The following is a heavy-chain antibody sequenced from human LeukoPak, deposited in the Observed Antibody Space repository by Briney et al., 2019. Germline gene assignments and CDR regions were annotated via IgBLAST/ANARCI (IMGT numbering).Heavy chain of an antibody. D-gene: IGHD6-19*01. CDR3: ARGPHTSGWPQQYY. CDR1: GYTFTSYG. J-gene: IGHJ4*02. CDR2: MNPNSGST. V-gene: IGHV1-8*02. Sequence: ASVKVSCKASGYTFTSYGISWVRQAPGQGLEWMGWMNPNSGSTGYAQKFQGRVTMTRDTSISTAYMELSSLRSEDTAVYYCARGPHTSGWPQQYYWGQGTLVAVSS.